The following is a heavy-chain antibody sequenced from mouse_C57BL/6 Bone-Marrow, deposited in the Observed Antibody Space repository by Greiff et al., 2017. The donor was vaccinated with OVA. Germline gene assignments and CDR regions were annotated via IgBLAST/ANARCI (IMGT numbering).Heavy chain of an antibody. J-gene: IGHJ3*01. V-gene: IGHV1-82*01. CDR1: GYAFSSSW. Sequence: VKLQESGPELVKPGASVKISCKASGYAFSSSWMNWVKQRPGKGLEWIGRIYPGDGDTNYNGKFKGKATLTADKSSSTAYMQLSSLTSEDSAVYFCARGGPYYYGSNWFAYWGQGTLVTVSA. CDR3: ARGGPYYYGSNWFAY. D-gene: IGHD1-1*01. CDR2: IYPGDGDT.